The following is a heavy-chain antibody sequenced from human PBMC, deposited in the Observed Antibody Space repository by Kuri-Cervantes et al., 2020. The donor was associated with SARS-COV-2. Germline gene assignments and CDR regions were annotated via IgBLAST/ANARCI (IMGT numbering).Heavy chain of an antibody. V-gene: IGHV1-3*01. CDR1: GYTSTSYA. CDR3: ARASPVNWNYVQWFDP. J-gene: IGHJ5*02. Sequence: GGSLRLSCKASGYTSTSYAMHWVRQAPGQRLEWMGWINAGNGNTKYSQKFQGRVTITRDTSASTAYMELSSLRSEDTAVYYCARASPVNWNYVQWFDPWGQGTLVTVSS. CDR2: INAGNGNT. D-gene: IGHD1-7*01.